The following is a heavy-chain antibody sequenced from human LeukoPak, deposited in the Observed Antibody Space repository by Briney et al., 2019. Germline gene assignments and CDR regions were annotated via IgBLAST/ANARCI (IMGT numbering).Heavy chain of an antibody. D-gene: IGHD3-10*01. Sequence: GASVKVSCKASGGTFSSYAISWVRQAPGQGLEWMGGIIPIFGTANYAQKFQGRVTITADESTSTAYMELSSLRSEDTAVYYCARGVLLWFGEPYYYYMDVWGKGTTVTVSS. CDR2: IIPIFGTA. V-gene: IGHV1-69*13. J-gene: IGHJ6*03. CDR1: GGTFSSYA. CDR3: ARGVLLWFGEPYYYYMDV.